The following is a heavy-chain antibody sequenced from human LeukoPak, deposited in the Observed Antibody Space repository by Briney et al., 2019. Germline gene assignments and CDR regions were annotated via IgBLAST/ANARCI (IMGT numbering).Heavy chain of an antibody. V-gene: IGHV3-64*02. Sequence: GGSLGLSCVASGFSFRNYAIHWVRQAPGKGLEYVSVINTDGRITYYADSVKGRFTISRDNSKNTVYLQMGSLRGEDMAVYYCTRDGGSFCDFDYWGQGPLVPVPS. D-gene: IGHD1-26*01. CDR1: GFSFRNYA. CDR3: TRDGGSFCDFDY. CDR2: INTDGRIT. J-gene: IGHJ4*02.